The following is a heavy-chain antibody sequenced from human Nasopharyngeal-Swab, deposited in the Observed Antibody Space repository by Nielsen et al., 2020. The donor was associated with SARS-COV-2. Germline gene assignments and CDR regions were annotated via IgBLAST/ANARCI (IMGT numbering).Heavy chain of an antibody. Sequence: ISQSPPRGLEWLGRTYHRSKWYNDYAVSVKSRITINPDTSKNQFSLQLNSVTPEDTAVYYCARDLTGGRAEFDPWGQGTLVTVSS. V-gene: IGHV6-1*01. CDR3: ARDLTGGRAEFDP. J-gene: IGHJ5*02. D-gene: IGHD6-13*01. CDR2: TYHRSKWYN.